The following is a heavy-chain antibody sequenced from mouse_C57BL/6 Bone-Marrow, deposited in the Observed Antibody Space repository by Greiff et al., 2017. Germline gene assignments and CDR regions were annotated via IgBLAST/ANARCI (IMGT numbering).Heavy chain of an antibody. V-gene: IGHV3-8*01. Sequence: EVQLQESGPGLAKPSQTLSLTCSVTGYSITSDYWNWIRKFPGNKLEYMGYISYSGSTYYNPSLNSRISITRDTSTNQYYLQSNSVTTEDTATYYYATKYYDSSTEYFDVWGTGTTVTVSS. CDR2: ISYSGST. CDR1: GYSITSDY. J-gene: IGHJ1*03. D-gene: IGHD1-1*01. CDR3: ATKYYDSSTEYFDV.